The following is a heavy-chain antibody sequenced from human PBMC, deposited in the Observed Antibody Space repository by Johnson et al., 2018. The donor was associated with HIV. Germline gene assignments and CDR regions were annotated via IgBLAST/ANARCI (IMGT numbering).Heavy chain of an antibody. CDR2: ISGSCGST. V-gene: IGHV3-23*04. J-gene: IGHJ3*02. Sequence: VQLVESGGGLVQPGGSLRLSCAASGFTFSSYAMSWVRQAPGKGLEWVSAISGSCGSTYYADSVKGRFTISRDNSKNTLYLQMNSLRAEDTDVYYCVRALKRIAAADDAFDIWGQGTMVTVSA. CDR3: VRALKRIAAADDAFDI. CDR1: GFTFSSYA. D-gene: IGHD6-13*01.